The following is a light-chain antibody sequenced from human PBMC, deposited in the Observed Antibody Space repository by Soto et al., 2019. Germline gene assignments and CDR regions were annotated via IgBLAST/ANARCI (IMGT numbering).Light chain of an antibody. V-gene: IGKV3-11*01. CDR3: QQRSNWPVT. J-gene: IGKJ2*01. CDR2: DAS. Sequence: EIVLTQSPATLSLSPGERATLSCRASQSVSSYLAWYQQKPGQAPRLLIYDASNRATGIPARFSGSGSGTDDTLTISSLEPEDFAVYYCQQRSNWPVTFGQGTKLEIK. CDR1: QSVSSY.